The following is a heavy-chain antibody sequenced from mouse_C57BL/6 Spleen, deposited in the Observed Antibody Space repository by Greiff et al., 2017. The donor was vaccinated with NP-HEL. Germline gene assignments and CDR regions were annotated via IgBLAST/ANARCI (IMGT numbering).Heavy chain of an antibody. CDR2: ISYSGST. CDR1: GYSITSGYD. D-gene: IGHD1-1*01. J-gene: IGHJ1*03. V-gene: IGHV3-1*01. Sequence: EVKLVESGPGMVKPSQSLSLTCTVTGYSITSGYDWHWIRHFPGNKLEWMGYISYSGSTNYNPTLKSRISITHDTSKNHFFLKLNSVTTEDTATYDCASEGYYGSSSYWYFDVWGTGTTVTVSS. CDR3: ASEGYYGSSSYWYFDV.